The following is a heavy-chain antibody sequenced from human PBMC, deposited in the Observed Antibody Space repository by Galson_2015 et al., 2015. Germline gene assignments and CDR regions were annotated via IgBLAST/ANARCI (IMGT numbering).Heavy chain of an antibody. D-gene: IGHD4-17*01. CDR3: ARVYSVYTVTPCYYFDY. CDR1: GFTFGDYY. Sequence: SLRLSCAAYGFTFGDYYMSWVRQAPGKGLEWVSYISSSSSSINYADSVKGRFTISRDNAKNSLYLQMNSLRAEDTAVYYRARVYSVYTVTPCYYFDYWGQGTLVTVSS. V-gene: IGHV3-11*05. CDR2: ISSSSSSI. J-gene: IGHJ4*02.